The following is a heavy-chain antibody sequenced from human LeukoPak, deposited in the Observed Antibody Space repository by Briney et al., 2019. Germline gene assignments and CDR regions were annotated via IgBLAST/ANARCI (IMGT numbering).Heavy chain of an antibody. Sequence: GGSLRLSCAASGFTFSDYYMSWIRQAPGKGLEWVSYISSSGSTIYYADSVKGRFTISRDNAKNSLYLQMNSLRAEDTAVYYCARDRPFVSGSYYIDYWGQGTLVTVSS. J-gene: IGHJ4*02. V-gene: IGHV3-11*04. CDR2: ISSSGSTI. CDR3: ARDRPFVSGSYYIDY. CDR1: GFTFSDYY. D-gene: IGHD1-26*01.